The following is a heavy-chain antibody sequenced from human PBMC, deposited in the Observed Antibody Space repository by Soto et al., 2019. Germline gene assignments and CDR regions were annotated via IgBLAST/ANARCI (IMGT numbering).Heavy chain of an antibody. CDR3: VGEVGVRSFDN. CDR1: GFTFSSHA. V-gene: IGHV3-30-3*01. J-gene: IGHJ4*02. Sequence: PGGSLRLSCAASGFTFSSHAMYWVRQAPGKGLEWVALISYDGSSKVYVDSVKGRFTISRDNSMNMVYLQMDSLRDGDAALYYCVGEVGVRSFDNWGQGTLVTVSS. CDR2: ISYDGSSK. D-gene: IGHD2-15*01.